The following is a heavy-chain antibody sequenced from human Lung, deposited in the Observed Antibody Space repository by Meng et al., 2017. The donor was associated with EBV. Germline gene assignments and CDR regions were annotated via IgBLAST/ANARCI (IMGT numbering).Heavy chain of an antibody. CDR2: ISGYNGNT. J-gene: IGHJ4*02. CDR1: GYTFTTYG. Sequence: QVQLVQSGAEVKKPGASVKVSCKASGYTFTTYGISWVRQAPGQGLEWMGWISGYNGNTKYGQKLQGRVIMTTDTSTSTAYMELRSLRSDDTAVYYCASESGRGFTPDYWGQGTLVTVSS. CDR3: ASESGRGFTPDY. V-gene: IGHV1-18*01. D-gene: IGHD3-10*01.